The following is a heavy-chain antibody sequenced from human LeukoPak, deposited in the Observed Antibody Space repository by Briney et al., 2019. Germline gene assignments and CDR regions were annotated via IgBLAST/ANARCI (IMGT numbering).Heavy chain of an antibody. J-gene: IGHJ3*02. CDR3: ARLYCGGDCYSEGAFDI. CDR2: IYYSGST. Sequence: PSETLSLTCTVSGGSISSYYWSWIRQPPGKGREWVGYIYYSGSTNYNPSLKSRVTISVDTSKNQFSLKLSSVTAADTAVYYCARLYCGGDCYSEGAFDIWGQGTMVTVSS. D-gene: IGHD2-21*02. V-gene: IGHV4-59*08. CDR1: GGSISSYY.